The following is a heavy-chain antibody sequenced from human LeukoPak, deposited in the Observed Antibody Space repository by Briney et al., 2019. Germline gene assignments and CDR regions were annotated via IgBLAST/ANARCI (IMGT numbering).Heavy chain of an antibody. D-gene: IGHD1-26*01. Sequence: SETLSLTCAVSGGSISSSNWWSWVRQPRGKGLEWIGEIYHSGSTNYNPSLKSRVTISVDKSKNQFSLKLSSVTAADTAVYYCARERGVGATTFDYWGQGTLVTVSS. CDR2: IYHSGST. CDR1: GGSISSSNW. V-gene: IGHV4-4*02. CDR3: ARERGVGATTFDY. J-gene: IGHJ4*02.